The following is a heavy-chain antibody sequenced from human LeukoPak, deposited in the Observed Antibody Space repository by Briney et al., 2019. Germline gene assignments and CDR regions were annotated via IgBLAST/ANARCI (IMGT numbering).Heavy chain of an antibody. D-gene: IGHD5-18*01. CDR2: ISAYNGNT. CDR3: ARHVDTAMVFDY. J-gene: IGHJ4*02. V-gene: IGHV1-18*01. Sequence: ASVKVSCKASGYTFTSYGISWVRQAPGQGLEWMGWISAYNGNTNYAQKLQGRVTMTTDTSTSTAYMELRSPRSDDTAVYYCARHVDTAMVFDYWGQETLVTVSS. CDR1: GYTFTSYG.